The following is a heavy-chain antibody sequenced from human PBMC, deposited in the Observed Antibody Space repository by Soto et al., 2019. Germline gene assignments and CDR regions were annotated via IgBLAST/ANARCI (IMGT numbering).Heavy chain of an antibody. D-gene: IGHD2-15*01. CDR2: IYWDDDK. Sequence: QITLKESGPTLVKPTQTLTLTCTFSGFSLSTSGVGVGWIRQPPGKALEWLALIYWDDDKRYSPSLKSRLTITTDTSKNQLVLTLTNMDPVDTATYYCARSPMPYCSGGSCYTVGFAFDIWGQGTMVTVSS. V-gene: IGHV2-5*02. CDR1: GFSLSTSGVG. CDR3: ARSPMPYCSGGSCYTVGFAFDI. J-gene: IGHJ3*02.